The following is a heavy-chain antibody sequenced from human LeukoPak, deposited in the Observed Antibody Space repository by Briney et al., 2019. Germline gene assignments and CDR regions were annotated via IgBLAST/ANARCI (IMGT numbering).Heavy chain of an antibody. Sequence: PGGSLRLSCAASGXTFSSYWVHWVRQAPGKGLVWVSRINSDGSSTSYADSVKGRFTISRDNAKNTLYLQMNSLRAEDTAVYYCARVRCSGGSCYLDYWGQGTLVTVSS. CDR1: GXTFSSYW. J-gene: IGHJ4*02. CDR3: ARVRCSGGSCYLDY. CDR2: INSDGSST. V-gene: IGHV3-74*01. D-gene: IGHD2-15*01.